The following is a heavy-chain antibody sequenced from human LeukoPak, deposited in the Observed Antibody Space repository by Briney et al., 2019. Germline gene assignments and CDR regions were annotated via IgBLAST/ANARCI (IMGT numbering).Heavy chain of an antibody. D-gene: IGHD3-22*01. V-gene: IGHV4-34*01. CDR3: ARGSFRYYYDSSGPLYYFDY. CDR1: GGSFSGYY. Sequence: PSETLSLTCAVYGGSFSGYYWSWIRQPPGKGLEWIGEINHSGSTNYNPSLKSRVTISVDTPKNQFSLKLSSVTAADTAVYYCARGSFRYYYDSSGPLYYFDYWGQGTLVTVSS. J-gene: IGHJ4*02. CDR2: INHSGST.